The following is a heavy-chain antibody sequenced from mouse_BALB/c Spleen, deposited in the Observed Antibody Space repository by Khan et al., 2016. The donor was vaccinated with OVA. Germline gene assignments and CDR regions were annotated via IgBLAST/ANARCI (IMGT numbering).Heavy chain of an antibody. J-gene: IGHJ2*01. CDR2: ISSGGSYT. V-gene: IGHV5-6-4*01. D-gene: IGHD1-1*01. CDR3: TRHRGYYGSNRYFDY. CDR1: GFSFSSYS. Sequence: EVELVESGGGLVRPGGSLKLSCAASGFSFSSYSMSWVRQTPEKRLEWVATISSGGSYTYYPDSVKGRFTISRDNAKNTLYLQMSSLKSEDTAMYYCTRHRGYYGSNRYFDYWGQGTTVTVSS.